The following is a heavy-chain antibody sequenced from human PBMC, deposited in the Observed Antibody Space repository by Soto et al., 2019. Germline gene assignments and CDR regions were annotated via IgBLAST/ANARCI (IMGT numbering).Heavy chain of an antibody. CDR1: GYSFTSYW. CDR3: ARHIPYSSGWYVGGMDV. D-gene: IGHD6-19*01. V-gene: IGHV5-10-1*01. Sequence: EVQLVQSGAEVKKPGESLRISCKGSGYSFTSYWISWVRQMPGKGLEWMGRIDPSDSYTNYSPSFQGHVTISADKSISTAYLQWSSLKASDTAMDYCARHIPYSSGWYVGGMDVWGQGTTVTVS. J-gene: IGHJ6*02. CDR2: IDPSDSYT.